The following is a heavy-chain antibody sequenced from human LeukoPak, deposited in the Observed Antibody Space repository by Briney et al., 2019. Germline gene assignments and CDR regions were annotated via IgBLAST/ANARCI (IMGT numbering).Heavy chain of an antibody. CDR1: GGSFSVYY. D-gene: IGHD3-22*01. V-gene: IGHV4-34*01. CDR3: ASRDSSGYYLGS. Sequence: SETLSLTCGFYGGSFSVYYWSWIRQPPGKGLECMVEINHSGSTNYNPSLKTRVTISVDTSKKQFSLKLSSVTAADTAVYYCASRDSSGYYLGSWGQGTLVTVSS. CDR2: INHSGST. J-gene: IGHJ5*02.